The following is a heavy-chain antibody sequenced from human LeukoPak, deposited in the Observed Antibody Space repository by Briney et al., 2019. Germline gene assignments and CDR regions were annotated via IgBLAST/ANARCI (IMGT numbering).Heavy chain of an antibody. Sequence: SETLSLTCTVSGGSISSYYWTWIRQPPGKGLEWIGYIYYSGSTNYNPSLKSRVTISVDTSKNQFSLKLSSVTAADTAVYYCARVSYGDYVFDPWGQGTLVTVSS. CDR2: IYYSGST. CDR3: ARVSYGDYVFDP. V-gene: IGHV4-59*01. J-gene: IGHJ5*02. D-gene: IGHD4-17*01. CDR1: GGSISSYY.